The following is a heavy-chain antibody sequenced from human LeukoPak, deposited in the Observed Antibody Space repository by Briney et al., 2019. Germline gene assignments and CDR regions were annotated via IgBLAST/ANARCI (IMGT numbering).Heavy chain of an antibody. D-gene: IGHD1-7*01. CDR3: AKDERNWNYNLASQTYD. CDR1: GFTVTDNY. V-gene: IGHV3-23*01. Sequence: GGSLRLSCAASGFTVTDNYMNWVRQSSGKGLEWVSAISGSGGSTYCADSVKGRFTVSRDNSKNTLYLQMSSLRAEDTAVYYCAKDERNWNYNLASQTYDWGQGTLVTVSS. CDR2: ISGSGGST. J-gene: IGHJ4*02.